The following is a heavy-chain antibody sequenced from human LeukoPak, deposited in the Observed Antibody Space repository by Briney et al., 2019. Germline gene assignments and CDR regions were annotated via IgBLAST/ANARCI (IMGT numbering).Heavy chain of an antibody. CDR2: IIPIFGTA. CDR1: GGTFSSYA. J-gene: IGHJ4*02. D-gene: IGHD6-19*01. V-gene: IGHV1-69*13. Sequence: SVKVSCKASGGTFSSYAISWVRQAPGQGLEWMGGIIPIFGTANYAQKFQGRVTITADESTSTAYMELSSLRSEDTAVYYCARDDAVAGGFLDYWGQGTLVTVSS. CDR3: ARDDAVAGGFLDY.